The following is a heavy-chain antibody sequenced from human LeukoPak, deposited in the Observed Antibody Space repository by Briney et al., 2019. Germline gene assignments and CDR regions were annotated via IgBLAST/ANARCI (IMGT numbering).Heavy chain of an antibody. CDR2: IKHDGGDK. Sequence: QPGGSLRLSCAASGFTFSNYWMSWVRQAPGKGLEGVANIKHDGGDKHYVDSVKGRFTIARDSAKNSLNLQMNSLRAEDTAVYYCARGGNYDILTGYIFDYWGQGTLVTVSS. D-gene: IGHD3-9*01. J-gene: IGHJ4*02. CDR3: ARGGNYDILTGYIFDY. V-gene: IGHV3-7*03. CDR1: GFTFSNYW.